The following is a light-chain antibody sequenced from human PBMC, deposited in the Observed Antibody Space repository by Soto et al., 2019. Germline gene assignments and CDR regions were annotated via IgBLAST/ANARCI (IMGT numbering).Light chain of an antibody. Sequence: DIQMTQSPSSLSASVGDTVTITCRASQSISVHLNWYQQKPGKVPNLLIYASSNLQSGVPLRFSGSGSETDFALTISSLQPEDFATYYCRQSYITPSTFGQGTKLEIK. J-gene: IGKJ2*01. CDR3: RQSYITPST. V-gene: IGKV1-39*01. CDR1: QSISVH. CDR2: ASS.